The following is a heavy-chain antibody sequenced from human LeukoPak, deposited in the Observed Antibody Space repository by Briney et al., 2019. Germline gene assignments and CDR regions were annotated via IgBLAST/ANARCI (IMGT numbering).Heavy chain of an antibody. D-gene: IGHD3-22*01. CDR2: INPNSSGT. V-gene: IGHV1-2*06. CDR3: AMEYDSSGQLAY. Sequence: ASVKVSCKASGYTFTGYDMHWVRQAPGQGLEWRGRINPNSSGTNYAKKFQGRVTMPRDRSISTALMEPRRLRSDDTAVYSCAMEYDSSGQLAYWGQGTLVTV. J-gene: IGHJ4*02. CDR1: GYTFTGYD.